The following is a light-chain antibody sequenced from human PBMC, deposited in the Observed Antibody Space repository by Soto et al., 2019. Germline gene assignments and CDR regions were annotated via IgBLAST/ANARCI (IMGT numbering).Light chain of an antibody. CDR3: CSYAGSSTWV. V-gene: IGLV2-23*01. Sequence: QSALTQPASVSGSPGQSITISCTGTSSDVGSYNLVSWYQQHPGTAPKLMIYEDNKRASGVSNRFSGSTSGITASLTISVLQAEGEADYYCCSYAGSSTWVFGGGTKLTVL. CDR2: EDN. CDR1: SSDVGSYNL. J-gene: IGLJ3*02.